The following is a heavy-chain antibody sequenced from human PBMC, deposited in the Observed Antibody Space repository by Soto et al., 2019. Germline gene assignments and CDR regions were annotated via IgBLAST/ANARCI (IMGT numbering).Heavy chain of an antibody. V-gene: IGHV3-7*01. CDR3: ARVGSCSSTSCYNYYYYMDV. CDR1: GFTFSSYW. D-gene: IGHD2-2*02. CDR2: IKQDGSEK. J-gene: IGHJ6*03. Sequence: GGSLRLSCAASGFTFSSYWMSWVRQAPGKGLEWVANIKQDGSEKYYVDSVKGRFTISRDNAKNSLYLQMNSLRAEDTAVYYCARVGSCSSTSCYNYYYYMDVWGKGTTVTVSS.